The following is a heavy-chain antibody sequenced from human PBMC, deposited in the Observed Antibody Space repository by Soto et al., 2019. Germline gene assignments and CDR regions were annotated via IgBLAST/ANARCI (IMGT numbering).Heavy chain of an antibody. CDR1: GGTFGSYA. V-gene: IGHV1-69*13. J-gene: IGHJ3*02. D-gene: IGHD3-10*01. Sequence: SVKVSCKASGGTFGSYAISWVRQAPGQGLEWMGGVIPIFGTANYAQKFQGRVTITADESTSTAYMELSSLRSEDTAVYYCAGRLWFGELSEAFDIWGQGTMVTVSS. CDR2: VIPIFGTA. CDR3: AGRLWFGELSEAFDI.